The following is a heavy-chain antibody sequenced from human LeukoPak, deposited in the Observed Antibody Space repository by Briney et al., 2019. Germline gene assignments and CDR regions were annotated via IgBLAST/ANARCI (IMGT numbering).Heavy chain of an antibody. D-gene: IGHD2-2*01. CDR1: GFTFSDYS. CDR3: AKSFAVVVPAAPVDY. J-gene: IGHJ4*02. Sequence: GGSLRLSCAASGFTFSDYSMNWVRQAPGKGLEWVSYISFSVNTKYYGDSVKGRFTISRDNSKNTLYLQMSSLRAEDTAVYYCAKSFAVVVPAAPVDYWGQGTLVTVSS. CDR2: ISFSVNTK. V-gene: IGHV3-48*01.